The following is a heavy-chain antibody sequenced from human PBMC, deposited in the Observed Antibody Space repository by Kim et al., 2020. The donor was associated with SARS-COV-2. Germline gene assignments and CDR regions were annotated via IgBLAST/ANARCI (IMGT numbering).Heavy chain of an antibody. V-gene: IGHV3-74*01. CDR3: ARPYSSSWLRSRYHDLFDP. CDR1: GFTFSSYW. Sequence: GGSLRLSCAASGFTFSSYWMHWVRQAPGKGLVWVSRINSDGSSTSYAESVKGRFTISRDNAKNTLYLQMNSLRTEDTAVYYCARPYSSSWLRSRYHDLFDPWGQGTLVTVSS. D-gene: IGHD6-13*01. CDR2: INSDGSST. J-gene: IGHJ5*02.